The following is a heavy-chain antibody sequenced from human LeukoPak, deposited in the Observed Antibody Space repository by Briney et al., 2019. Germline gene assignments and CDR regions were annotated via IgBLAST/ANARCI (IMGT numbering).Heavy chain of an antibody. D-gene: IGHD3-22*01. CDR1: GVSFSGYY. CDR3: ASLRGTSFYYDSGGYLGY. V-gene: IGHV4-34*01. Sequence: PSETLPLTCGVYGVSFSGYYWSWIRQPPGKGLEWIGEINHSGSTNYNPSLKSRATISVDTSKSQFSLKLSSVTAADTAVYYCASLRGTSFYYDSGGYLGYWGQGTLVTVPS. J-gene: IGHJ4*02. CDR2: INHSGST.